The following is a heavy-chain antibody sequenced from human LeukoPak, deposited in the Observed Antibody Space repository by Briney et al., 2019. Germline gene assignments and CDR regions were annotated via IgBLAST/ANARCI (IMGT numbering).Heavy chain of an antibody. Sequence: ASVKVSCKASGYTFTGYYMNWVRQAPGQGLEWLGRINPNTGGTNYAQNVQGRVTMTRDTSISTAYMELSRLRSDDTAVYYCARVGDGLNDAFDIWGQGTMVTVSS. CDR2: INPNTGGT. CDR1: GYTFTGYY. D-gene: IGHD5-24*01. V-gene: IGHV1-2*06. CDR3: ARVGDGLNDAFDI. J-gene: IGHJ3*02.